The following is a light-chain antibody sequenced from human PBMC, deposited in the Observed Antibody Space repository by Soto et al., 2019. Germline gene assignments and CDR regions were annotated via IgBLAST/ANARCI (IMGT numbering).Light chain of an antibody. CDR1: QSISTY. CDR3: QQSYRTPWT. Sequence: DIQMTQSPSSLSASVGDRVTITCRASQSISTYLNWYQHKPGKAPKFLIYGASSLQSGVPSRFSGRGSGADFTLTIGSLQPEDFATYYCQQSYRTPWTFGQGTKVEIK. CDR2: GAS. J-gene: IGKJ1*01. V-gene: IGKV1-39*01.